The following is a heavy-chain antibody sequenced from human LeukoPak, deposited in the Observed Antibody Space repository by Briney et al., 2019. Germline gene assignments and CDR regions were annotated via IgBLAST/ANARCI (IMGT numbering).Heavy chain of an antibody. J-gene: IGHJ4*02. D-gene: IGHD6-19*01. CDR2: IIPILGIA. V-gene: IGHV1-69*04. CDR1: GGTFSSYA. CDR3: ASSISSGWPPSVDY. Sequence: SVKVSCKASGGTFSSYAISWVRQAPGQGLEWMGRIIPILGIANYAQKFQGRVTITADKSTSTAYMELSSLRSEDTAVYYCASSISSGWPPSVDYWGQGTLVTVS.